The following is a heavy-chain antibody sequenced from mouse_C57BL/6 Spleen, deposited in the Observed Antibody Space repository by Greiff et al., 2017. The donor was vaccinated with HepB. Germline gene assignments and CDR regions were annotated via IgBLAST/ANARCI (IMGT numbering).Heavy chain of an antibody. CDR1: GYTFTSYW. D-gene: IGHD2-5*01. J-gene: IGHJ3*01. V-gene: IGHV1-59*01. CDR2: IDPSDSYT. CDR3: AREGAYYSNSY. Sequence: QVQLQQSGAELVRPGTSVKLSCKASGYTFTSYWMHWVKQRPGQGLEWIGVIDPSDSYTNYNQKFKGKATLTADTSSSTAYMQLSSLTSEDSAVYYCAREGAYYSNSYWGQGTLVTVSA.